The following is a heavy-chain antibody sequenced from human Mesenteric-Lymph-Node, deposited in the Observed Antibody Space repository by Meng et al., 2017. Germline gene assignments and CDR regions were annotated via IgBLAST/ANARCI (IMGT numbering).Heavy chain of an antibody. CDR2: IDWDDDK. J-gene: IGHJ4*02. CDR1: GFSLSTSGMR. CDR3: ARTAYYDILTGYSGFDY. V-gene: IGHV2-70*04. D-gene: IGHD3-9*01. Sequence: SGPTLVKPTQTLTLTCTFSGFSLSTSGMRVSWIRQPPGKALEWLARIDWDDDKFYSTSLKTRLTISKDTSKNQVVLTMTNMDPVDTATYYCARTAYYDILTGYSGFDYWGQGTLVTVSS.